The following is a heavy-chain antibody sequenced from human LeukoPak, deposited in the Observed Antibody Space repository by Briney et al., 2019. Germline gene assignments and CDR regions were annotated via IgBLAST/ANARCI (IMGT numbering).Heavy chain of an antibody. V-gene: IGHV1-2*02. CDR2: IVPNSGGT. Sequence: ASVKVSCKTSGYTFTDYYIRWVRQAPGQGLEWMGWIVPNSGGTNYAQKFQGRVTMTRGASISTAYMELNRLRYDDTAVYYCATLGATSFDYWGQGTLVTVSS. J-gene: IGHJ4*02. CDR1: GYTFTDYY. CDR3: ATLGATSFDY. D-gene: IGHD1-26*01.